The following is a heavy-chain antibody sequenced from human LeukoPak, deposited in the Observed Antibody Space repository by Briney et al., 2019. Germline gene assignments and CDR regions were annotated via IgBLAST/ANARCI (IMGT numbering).Heavy chain of an antibody. CDR1: GSTFSSYG. V-gene: IGHV3-30*02. D-gene: IGHD3-22*01. J-gene: IGHJ2*01. Sequence: PGGSLRLSCAASGSTFSSYGMHWVRQAPGKGLEWVAVIWYGGSNKYYADSVKGRFTISRDNSKNTLYLQMNSLRAEDTAVYYCAKGHYYDSSGYYYGWYFDLWGRGTLVTVSS. CDR3: AKGHYYDSSGYYYGWYFDL. CDR2: IWYGGSNK.